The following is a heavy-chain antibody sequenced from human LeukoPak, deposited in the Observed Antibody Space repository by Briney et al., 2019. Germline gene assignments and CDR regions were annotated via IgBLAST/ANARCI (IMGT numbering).Heavy chain of an antibody. V-gene: IGHV4-59*01. CDR2: IYYSGST. CDR3: ARLGPAARLFQH. CDR1: GGSISSYY. D-gene: IGHD2-2*01. Sequence: PSETLSLTCTVSGGSISSYYWSWIRQPPGKGLEWIGYIYYSGSTNYNPSLKSRVTISVDTSKNQSSLKLSSVTAADTAVYYCARLGPAARLFQHWGQGTLVTVSS. J-gene: IGHJ1*01.